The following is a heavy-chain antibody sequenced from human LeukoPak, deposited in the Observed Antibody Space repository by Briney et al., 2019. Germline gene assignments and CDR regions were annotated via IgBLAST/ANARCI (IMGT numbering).Heavy chain of an antibody. D-gene: IGHD6-19*01. CDR2: ISGSGGST. CDR1: GFTFSSYG. V-gene: IGHV3-23*01. J-gene: IGHJ6*03. Sequence: PWGSLRLSCAASGFTFSSYGMSWVRQAPGKGLEWVSAISGSGGSTYYADSVKGRFTISRDNSKNTLYLQMNSLRAEDTAVYYCAKDLVAVAGTPFKRRVYYYYMDVWGKGTTVTVSS. CDR3: AKDLVAVAGTPFKRRVYYYYMDV.